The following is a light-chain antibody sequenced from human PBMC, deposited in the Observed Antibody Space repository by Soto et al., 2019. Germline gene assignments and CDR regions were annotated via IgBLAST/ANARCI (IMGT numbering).Light chain of an antibody. CDR1: QSITSSF. V-gene: IGKV3-20*01. Sequence: SVLTQSPGILSLSPGERATLSCRASQSITSSFLGWYQQKPGQAPRLLIYDVARRAAGVPDRFSATGSGTDFTLTISTLQHEDVAVYYSKQYGSSPRTVGQATKVEMK. CDR2: DVA. J-gene: IGKJ1*01. CDR3: KQYGSSPRT.